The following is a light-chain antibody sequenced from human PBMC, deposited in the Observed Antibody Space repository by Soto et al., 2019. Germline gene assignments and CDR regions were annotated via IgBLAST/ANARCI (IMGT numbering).Light chain of an antibody. CDR3: QQYFEWPPMT. CDR1: ETVATN. J-gene: IGKJ1*01. Sequence: VMTQSPATLSVSPGERATLSCWASETVATNLAWYQQKPGQAPRLLISGASTRAAGISDGFRGSGSGTELTLPISSLRSEDSAIYYCQQYFEWPPMTFGQGTKVEI. CDR2: GAS. V-gene: IGKV3-15*01.